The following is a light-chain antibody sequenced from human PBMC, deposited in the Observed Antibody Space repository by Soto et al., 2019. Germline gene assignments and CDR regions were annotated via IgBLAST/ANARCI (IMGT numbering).Light chain of an antibody. CDR2: KAS. CDR1: QSISSW. V-gene: IGKV1-5*03. CDR3: QQYNSPFT. J-gene: IGKJ3*01. Sequence: DIQMTQSPSTLSASVGDRVTITCRASQSISSWLAWYQQKPGKAPKLLIYKASSLESGVPSRFSGSGSGTEFTLTISSLHPDDFATYYCQQYNSPFTFGPWTKLDIK.